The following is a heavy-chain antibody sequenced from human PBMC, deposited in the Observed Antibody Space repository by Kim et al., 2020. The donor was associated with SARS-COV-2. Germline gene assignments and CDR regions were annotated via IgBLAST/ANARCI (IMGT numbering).Heavy chain of an antibody. CDR1: GGSINNSSYY. CDR3: AGGGDYDYVWGSYHPLPQGY. J-gene: IGHJ4*02. V-gene: IGHV4-39*01. CDR2: IYYSGRT. Sequence: SETLSLTCTVSGGSINNSSYYWGWIRQPPGKGLEWIGSIYYSGRTYYNPSLKSRVTISVDTSKNQFSLKLSSVTAADTAVYYCAGGGDYDYVWGSYHPLPQGYWGQGTLVTVSS. D-gene: IGHD3-16*02.